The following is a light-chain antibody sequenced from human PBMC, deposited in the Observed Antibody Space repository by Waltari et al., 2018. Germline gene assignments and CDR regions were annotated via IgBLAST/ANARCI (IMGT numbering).Light chain of an antibody. CDR2: DAS. J-gene: IGKJ3*01. V-gene: IGKV1-33*01. Sequence: QLTPSPSSLSAFLADRVSITCQASEDIEYFLNWYQQRPGRAPKRLISDASDWETGVSQRFSGSGSGTQFTLTITGLQPEDVGTYYCQQYFSFMSFGPGT. CDR3: QQYFSFMS. CDR1: EDIEYF.